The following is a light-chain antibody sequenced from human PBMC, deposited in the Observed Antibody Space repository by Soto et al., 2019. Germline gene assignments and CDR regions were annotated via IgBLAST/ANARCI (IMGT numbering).Light chain of an antibody. Sequence: EIVLTQSPGTLSLSPGERATLSCRASQSVSNNFLAWHQQKPGQGPRLLIYGASSRAGGIPDRFRGSGSGTDFTLTIAGLEPEDFAVYYCQQYGSSPFTFGPGTTVDIK. CDR2: GAS. J-gene: IGKJ3*01. V-gene: IGKV3-20*01. CDR3: QQYGSSPFT. CDR1: QSVSNNF.